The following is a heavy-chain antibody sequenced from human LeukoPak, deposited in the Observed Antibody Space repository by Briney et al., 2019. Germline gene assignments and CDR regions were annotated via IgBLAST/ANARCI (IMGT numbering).Heavy chain of an antibody. J-gene: IGHJ3*02. CDR3: ARDRAYAFDM. V-gene: IGHV3-21*01. Sequence: PGGSLRLSCAASGFTFSSYSMNWVRQAPGKGLEWVSSISSSSSHIYYADSVKGRFTISRDNAKNSLYLQMNSLRVEDTAVYYCARDRAYAFDMWGQGTMVTVSS. CDR1: GFTFSSYS. CDR2: ISSSSSHI.